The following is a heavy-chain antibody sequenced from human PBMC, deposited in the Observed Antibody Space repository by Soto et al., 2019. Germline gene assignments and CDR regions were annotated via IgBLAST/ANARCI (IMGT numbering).Heavy chain of an antibody. CDR2: ISTDNGNT. CDR1: GYIFLSYD. CDR3: ARVMDDAFDI. J-gene: IGHJ3*02. Sequence: QVQLVQSGAEVKKPVPSEKVSCKSSGYIFLSYDISWVRQAPGQGLEWMGWISTDNGNTNYAQKVQGRVTMTTDTSTRTAYMELRSLRSDETSVCYCARVMDDAFDIWGQGTMVTVSS. V-gene: IGHV1-18*01.